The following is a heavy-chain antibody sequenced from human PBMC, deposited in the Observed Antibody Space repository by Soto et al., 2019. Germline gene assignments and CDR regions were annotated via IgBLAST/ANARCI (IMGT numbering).Heavy chain of an antibody. CDR3: ARSGCSGGSCCSYYFDY. V-gene: IGHV1-18*01. J-gene: IGHJ4*02. CDR2: ISAYNGNT. Sequence: QVQLVQSGAEVKKPGASVKVSCKASGYTFTSYGISWVRQAPGQGLEWMGWISAYNGNTNYAQKVQGRVTMTTDTSTSTAYLELRSLRSDDTAVDYCARSGCSGGSCCSYYFDYWGQGTLVTVSS. D-gene: IGHD2-15*01. CDR1: GYTFTSYG.